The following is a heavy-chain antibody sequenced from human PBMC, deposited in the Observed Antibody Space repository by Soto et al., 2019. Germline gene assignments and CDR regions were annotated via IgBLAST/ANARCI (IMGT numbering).Heavy chain of an antibody. CDR3: ARRPISSVANTSYFDT. Sequence: QLQLQESGPGLVKPSETLSLTCTVSGGSISSSSYYWGWIRQPPGKGLEWIGSIYYSGSTYYNPSLQGRVTTSVDPSKNQFSLKLSSVTAADTAVYYCARRPISSVANTSYFDTWGQGTLVTVSS. CDR2: IYYSGST. V-gene: IGHV4-39*01. D-gene: IGHD2-21*01. J-gene: IGHJ4*02. CDR1: GGSISSSSYY.